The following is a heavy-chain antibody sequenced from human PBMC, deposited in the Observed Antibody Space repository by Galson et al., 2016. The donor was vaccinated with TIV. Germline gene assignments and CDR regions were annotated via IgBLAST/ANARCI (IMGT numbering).Heavy chain of an antibody. CDR1: GYNFTNYW. Sequence: QSGAEVKKPGESLRISCKTSGYNFTNYWIIWVRQMPGRGLEWVGRTDPEDSYTEYSPSFQGHVTISTDKSITTAYLQWSSLKASDTAMYYCATSRGHYYGLDVWGQGTPVTVSS. CDR3: ATSRGHYYGLDV. D-gene: IGHD3-16*01. J-gene: IGHJ6*02. V-gene: IGHV5-10-1*01. CDR2: TDPEDSYT.